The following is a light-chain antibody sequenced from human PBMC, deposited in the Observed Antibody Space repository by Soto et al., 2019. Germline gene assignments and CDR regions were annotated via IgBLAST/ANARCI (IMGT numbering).Light chain of an antibody. J-gene: IGLJ3*02. CDR3: QAYVRSQSGSV. CDR1: TSNIGDYD. Sequence: QSVLTQPPSVSGAPGQRVTISCAGSTSNIGDYDVHWYQQLPGTAPKLLIYGNNNRPSGVPDRFSGSKSGTSASLAITGLQAEDEADYYCQAYVRSQSGSVFGGGTKLTVL. V-gene: IGLV1-40*01. CDR2: GNN.